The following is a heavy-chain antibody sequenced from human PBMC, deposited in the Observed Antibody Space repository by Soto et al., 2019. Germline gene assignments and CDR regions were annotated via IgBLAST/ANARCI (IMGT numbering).Heavy chain of an antibody. CDR1: GFTFSSYA. V-gene: IGHV3-23*01. D-gene: IGHD3-22*01. J-gene: IGHJ4*02. CDR2: ISGSGGST. CDR3: AKHDPDSSGYLHFDH. Sequence: EVQLLESGGGLVQPGGSLRLSCAASGFTFSSYAMSWVRQAPGKGLEWVSAISGSGGSTSYADSVKGRFTISRDNSKNTLYLQMNSLRAEDTSVYYCAKHDPDSSGYLHFDHWGQGPLITVSS.